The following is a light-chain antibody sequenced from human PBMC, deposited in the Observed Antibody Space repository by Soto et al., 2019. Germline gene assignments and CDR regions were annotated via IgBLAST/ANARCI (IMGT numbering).Light chain of an antibody. CDR1: SSDVGSYNL. V-gene: IGLV2-23*02. CDR2: EVS. CDR3: CTEAGTSILHD. J-gene: IGLJ6*01. Sequence: QSALTQPASVSGSPGQSITISCTGTSSDVGSYNLVSWYQQHPGKAPKLMIYEVSKRPSGVSNHFSGSKSGNTASLTISGLQTEYVADYYCCTEAGTSILHDVGTGTKVKVL.